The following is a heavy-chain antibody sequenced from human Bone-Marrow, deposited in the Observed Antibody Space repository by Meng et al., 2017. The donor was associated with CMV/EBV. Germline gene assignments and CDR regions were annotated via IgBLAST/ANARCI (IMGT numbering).Heavy chain of an antibody. D-gene: IGHD6-19*01. Sequence: GESLKISCAASGFTFSSYGMHWVRQAPGKGLEWVAVISYNGSNKYYADSVKGRFTISRDNSQNTLYLQMNSLRAEDTAVYYCSRGPGRQWLTQPDYWGQGTLVTFYS. V-gene: IGHV3-30*19. CDR2: ISYNGSNK. J-gene: IGHJ4*02. CDR1: GFTFSSYG. CDR3: SRGPGRQWLTQPDY.